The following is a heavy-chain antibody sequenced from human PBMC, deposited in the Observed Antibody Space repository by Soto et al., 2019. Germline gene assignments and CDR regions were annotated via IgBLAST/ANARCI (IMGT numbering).Heavy chain of an antibody. Sequence: QVQLVQSGAEVKKPGSSVKVSCKASGGTFSSYTISWVRQAPGQGLEWMGRIIPILGIANYAQKFQGRVTITADKSTSTAYMELSSLRSEDTAVYYCARDRRYCSSTSCYKDAFDIWGQGTMVTVSS. CDR3: ARDRRYCSSTSCYKDAFDI. V-gene: IGHV1-69*08. CDR2: IIPILGIA. J-gene: IGHJ3*02. CDR1: GGTFSSYT. D-gene: IGHD2-2*01.